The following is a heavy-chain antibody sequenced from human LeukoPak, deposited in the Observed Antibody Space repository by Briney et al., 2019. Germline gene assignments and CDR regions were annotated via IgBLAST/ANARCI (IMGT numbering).Heavy chain of an antibody. V-gene: IGHV3-7*03. CDR2: MRQDGDTK. CDR1: GFPFNAYW. Sequence: PGGSLGLSCAASGFPFNAYWMTWVRQAPGKGLEWVANMRQDGDTKYYVDSVKGRFTISRDNAMNSLYLQMNSLRAEDTAIYYCARSLPYGTTWYGRSDFWGQGTLVTVSS. J-gene: IGHJ4*02. D-gene: IGHD6-13*01. CDR3: ARSLPYGTTWYGRSDF.